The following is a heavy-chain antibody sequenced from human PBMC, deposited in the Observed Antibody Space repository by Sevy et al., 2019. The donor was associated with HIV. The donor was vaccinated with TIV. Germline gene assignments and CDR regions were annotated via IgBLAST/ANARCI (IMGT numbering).Heavy chain of an antibody. CDR2: IIPIFGTA. D-gene: IGHD6-19*01. J-gene: IGHJ4*02. Sequence: ASVKVSCKASGGTFSRYAISWVRQAPGQGLEWMGGIIPIFGTANYAQKFQGRVTITADESTSTAYMELSSLRSEDTAVYYCAREVAVAGEGDFDYWGQGTLVTVSS. CDR1: GGTFSRYA. CDR3: AREVAVAGEGDFDY. V-gene: IGHV1-69*13.